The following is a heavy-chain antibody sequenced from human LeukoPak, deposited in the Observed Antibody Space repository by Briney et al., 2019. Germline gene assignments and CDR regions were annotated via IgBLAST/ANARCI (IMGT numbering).Heavy chain of an antibody. CDR3: ARDLHYYGSGP. V-gene: IGHV3-21*01. D-gene: IGHD3-10*01. CDR2: ISGTSSYM. CDR1: GFNFRDYS. Sequence: GGSLRLSCVAYGFNFRDYSMNWVRQAPGKGLDWVSGISGTSSYMYYGDSVKGRFTVSRDNATNSLYLQMESLRVEDTAVYYCARDLHYYGSGPWGQGTLVTVSS. J-gene: IGHJ5*02.